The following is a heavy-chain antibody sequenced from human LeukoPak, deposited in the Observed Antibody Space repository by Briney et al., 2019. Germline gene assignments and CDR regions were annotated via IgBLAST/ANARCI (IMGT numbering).Heavy chain of an antibody. CDR3: AKDLEYYGSGSYISFDY. D-gene: IGHD3-10*01. CDR1: GFTFSSYS. V-gene: IGHV3-21*04. CDR2: ISSSSSYI. J-gene: IGHJ4*02. Sequence: GRSLRLSCAASGFTFSSYSMNWVRQAPGKGLEWVSSISSSSSYIYYADSVKGRFTISRDNAKNSLYLQMNSLRAEDTAVYYCAKDLEYYGSGSYISFDYWGQGTLVTVSS.